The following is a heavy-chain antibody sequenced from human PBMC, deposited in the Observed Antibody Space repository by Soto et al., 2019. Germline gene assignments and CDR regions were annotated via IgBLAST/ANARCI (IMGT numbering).Heavy chain of an antibody. J-gene: IGHJ3*02. V-gene: IGHV4-31*03. CDR1: GGSISSGXXX. CDR2: IYYSXXX. D-gene: IGHD6-13*01. Sequence: QVQLQESGPGLVKPSQTLSLTCTVSGGSISSGXXXWSWIRQHPGKGLEWIGYIYYSXXXYYNPSLKSRVTISXDTSKNQXXXXLXXXXXADTAVYYCARDAVAAAVDQGAFDIWGQGTMVTVSS. CDR3: ARDAVAAAVDQGAFDI.